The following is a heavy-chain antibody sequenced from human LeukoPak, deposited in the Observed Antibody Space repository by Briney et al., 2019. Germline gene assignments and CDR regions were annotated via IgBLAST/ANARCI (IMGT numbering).Heavy chain of an antibody. J-gene: IGHJ6*03. CDR1: GFTFSSYS. CDR3: ARDLGYYDSSGYYYYYMDV. Sequence: GGSLRLSCAASGFTFSSYSMNWVRQAPGKGLEWVSSISSSSSYIYYADSVKGRFTTSRDNAKNSLYLQMNSLRAEDTAVYYCARDLGYYDSSGYYYYYMDVWGKGTTVTISS. V-gene: IGHV3-21*01. D-gene: IGHD3-22*01. CDR2: ISSSSSYI.